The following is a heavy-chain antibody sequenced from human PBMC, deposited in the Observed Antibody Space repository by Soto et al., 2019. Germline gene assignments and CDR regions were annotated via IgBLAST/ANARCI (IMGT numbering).Heavy chain of an antibody. Sequence: SETLSLTCVVYGGSFSGYYWSWIRQPPGKGLEWIGEISRSGNTNYNPSFKSRVTISVDTTKNLFSLNLRSVTAADTAVYYCASLSGDPKDYWGQGTLVTVSS. CDR3: ASLSGDPKDY. V-gene: IGHV4-34*01. CDR2: ISRSGNT. J-gene: IGHJ4*02. D-gene: IGHD3-9*01. CDR1: GGSFSGYY.